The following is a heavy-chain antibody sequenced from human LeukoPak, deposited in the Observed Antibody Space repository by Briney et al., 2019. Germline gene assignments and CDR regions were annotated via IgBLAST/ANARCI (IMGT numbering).Heavy chain of an antibody. V-gene: IGHV1-18*01. CDR2: ISAYNGNT. Sequence: ASVKVSCKASGYTFTSYGISWVRQAPGQGLEWMGWISAYNGNTNYAQKLQGRVTMTTDTSTSTAYMELRSLRSDDTAVYYCARGIAATGTMGNYYYYYYMDVWGKGTTVTISS. D-gene: IGHD6-13*01. CDR3: ARGIAATGTMGNYYYYYYMDV. J-gene: IGHJ6*03. CDR1: GYTFTSYG.